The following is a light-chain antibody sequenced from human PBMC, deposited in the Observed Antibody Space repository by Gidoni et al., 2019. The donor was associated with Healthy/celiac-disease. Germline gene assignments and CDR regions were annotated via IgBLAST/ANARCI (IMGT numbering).Light chain of an antibody. Sequence: DVVMTQSPLSLPVTLGQPASISCRSSQSLVDSDGHTYLNWFHQRPGQSPRRLIYRVSNRDSGVPDRFSGSGSGTDFTLKISRVEAEDVGVYYCMQGTHWPWTFGQGTKVEIK. V-gene: IGKV2-30*01. CDR1: QSLVDSDGHTY. CDR3: MQGTHWPWT. CDR2: RVS. J-gene: IGKJ1*01.